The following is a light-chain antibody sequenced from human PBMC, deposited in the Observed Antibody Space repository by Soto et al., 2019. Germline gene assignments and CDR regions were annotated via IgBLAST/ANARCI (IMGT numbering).Light chain of an antibody. CDR2: SNN. CDR1: SSNIGSNT. Sequence: QALLTPPPSASGTPGQRVTISCSGSSSNIGSNTVNWYQQLPGTAPKLLIYSNNQRPSEVPDRFSGSKSGTSASLAISGLQSEDEADYYCAAWDDSLNGNYVFGTGTKVNVL. CDR3: AAWDDSLNGNYV. V-gene: IGLV1-44*01. J-gene: IGLJ1*01.